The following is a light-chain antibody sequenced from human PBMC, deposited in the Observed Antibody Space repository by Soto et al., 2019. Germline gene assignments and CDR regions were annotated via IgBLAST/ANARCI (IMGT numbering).Light chain of an antibody. CDR2: DAS. Sequence: EIVLTQSPSTLSFSPCLRATVSCMASQSVSSYLAWYQQKPGQAPRLLIYDASNRATGIPARFSGSGSGTDFTLTISSLEPQDFAVYYCQQRSNWPLTFGGGANVDIK. CDR1: QSVSSY. J-gene: IGKJ4*01. CDR3: QQRSNWPLT. V-gene: IGKV3-11*01.